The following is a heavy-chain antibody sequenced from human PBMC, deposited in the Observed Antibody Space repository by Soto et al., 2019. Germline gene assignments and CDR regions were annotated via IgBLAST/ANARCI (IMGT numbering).Heavy chain of an antibody. D-gene: IGHD3-10*01. CDR1: GFTFSNYG. CDR2: ISYDGSNK. Sequence: GGSLRLSCAASGFTFSNYGMHWVRQAPGKGLEWVAVISYDGSNKYYADSVKGRFTISRDNSKNTLYLQMNSLRAEDTAVYYCAKDSGWNFDYWGQGTLVTVSS. CDR3: AKDSGWNFDY. J-gene: IGHJ4*02. V-gene: IGHV3-30*18.